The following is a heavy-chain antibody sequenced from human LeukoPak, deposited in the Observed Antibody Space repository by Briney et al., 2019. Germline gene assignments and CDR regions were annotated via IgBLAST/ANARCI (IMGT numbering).Heavy chain of an antibody. CDR2: IYPGDSDT. CDR3: ASSLQTIVVVPAAPSGRDAFDI. D-gene: IGHD2-2*01. J-gene: IGHJ3*02. V-gene: IGHV5-51*01. CDR1: GYSFTSYW. Sequence: GESLKISCKGSGYSFTSYWIGWVRQMPGKGLEWMGIIYPGDSDTRYSPSFQGQVTISADKSISTAYLQWSSLKASDTAMYYCASSLQTIVVVPAAPSGRDAFDIWGQGAMVTVSS.